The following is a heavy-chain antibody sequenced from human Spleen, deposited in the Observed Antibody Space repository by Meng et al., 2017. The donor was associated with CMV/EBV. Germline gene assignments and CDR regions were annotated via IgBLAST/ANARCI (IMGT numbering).Heavy chain of an antibody. CDR2: INHSGST. CDR3: ARVVTALWGYYFDY. V-gene: IGHV4-34*01. Sequence: VHLHQGGSGLLKPSETLSPPCAVYGGSFSGYYWSWIRQPPGKGLEWIGEINHSGSTNYNPSLKSRVTISVDTSKNQFSLKLSSVTAADTAVYYCARVVTALWGYYFDYWGQGTLVTVSS. D-gene: IGHD2-21*02. CDR1: GGSFSGYY. J-gene: IGHJ4*02.